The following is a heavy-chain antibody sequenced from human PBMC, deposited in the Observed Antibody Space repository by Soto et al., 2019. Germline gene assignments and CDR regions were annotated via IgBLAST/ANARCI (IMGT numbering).Heavy chain of an antibody. D-gene: IGHD3-3*01. V-gene: IGHV1-46*03. J-gene: IGHJ4*02. CDR3: ARGTPQGGYDFWSGYYARDY. Sequence: ASVKVSCKASGYTFTSYYMHWVRQAPGQGLEWMGIINPSGGSTSYAQKFQGRVTMTRDTSTSTVYMELSSLRSEDTAVYYCARGTPQGGYDFWSGYYARDYWGQGTLVTVSS. CDR1: GYTFTSYY. CDR2: INPSGGST.